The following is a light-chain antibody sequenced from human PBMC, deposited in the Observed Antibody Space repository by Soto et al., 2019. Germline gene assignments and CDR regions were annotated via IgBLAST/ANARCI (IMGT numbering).Light chain of an antibody. CDR1: QDISSY. J-gene: IGKJ2*01. CDR3: QQYFSYPYT. CDR2: AAA. Sequence: AIRMTQSPSSFSASTGDRVTITCRASQDISSYLAWYQQKVGKAPKLLIYAAATLQRGAPSRFSGSGSETDFSLTISRLQSEDFATYYCQQYFSYPYTFDQGTKLEI. V-gene: IGKV1-8*01.